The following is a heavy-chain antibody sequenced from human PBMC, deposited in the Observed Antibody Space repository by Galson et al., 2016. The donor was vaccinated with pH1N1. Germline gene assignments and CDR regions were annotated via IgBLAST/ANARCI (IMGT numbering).Heavy chain of an antibody. J-gene: IGHJ3*02. Sequence: QSGAEVKKPGESLKISCKASGYRSTSYWIAWVRQVPGKGLEWVGIIYPGGSVTRYSPPFQGQVTISIDKSINTAYLQWSSLKASDTAMYYCARQDDFGDYRGDAFDIWGQGTMVIVSS. CDR1: GYRSTSYW. D-gene: IGHD4-17*01. V-gene: IGHV5-51*01. CDR3: ARQDDFGDYRGDAFDI. CDR2: IYPGGSVT.